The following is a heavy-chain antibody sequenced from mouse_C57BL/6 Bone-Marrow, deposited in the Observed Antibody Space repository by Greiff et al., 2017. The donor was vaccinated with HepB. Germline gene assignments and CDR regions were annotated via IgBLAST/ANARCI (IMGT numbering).Heavy chain of an antibody. CDR2: IDPSDSYT. V-gene: IGHV1-69*01. J-gene: IGHJ2*01. Sequence: VQLQQPGAELVMPGASVKLSCKASGYTFTSYWMHWVKQRPGQGLEWIGEIDPSDSYTNYNQKFKGKSTLTVDKSSSTAYMQLSSLTSEDSAVYYCARGRIYYYGSRDYWGQGTTLTVSS. D-gene: IGHD1-1*01. CDR1: GYTFTSYW. CDR3: ARGRIYYYGSRDY.